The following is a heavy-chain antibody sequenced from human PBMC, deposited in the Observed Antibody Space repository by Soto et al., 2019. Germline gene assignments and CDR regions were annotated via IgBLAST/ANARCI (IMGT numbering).Heavy chain of an antibody. CDR2: INHSGST. D-gene: IGHD3-9*01. J-gene: IGHJ6*03. CDR3: ASILPYYDRLTGYYTGVGYMDV. Sequence: PSETLSLTCAVYGGSFSSYYWSWIRQPPGEGLEWIGEINHSGSTNYNPSLRSRVTISVDTSKNQFSLKVSSVTAADTAVFYCASILPYYDRLTGYYTGVGYMDVWGRGTTVTVSS. V-gene: IGHV4-34*01. CDR1: GGSFSSYY.